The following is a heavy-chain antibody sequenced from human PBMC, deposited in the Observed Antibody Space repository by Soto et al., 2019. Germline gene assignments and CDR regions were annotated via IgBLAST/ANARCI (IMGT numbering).Heavy chain of an antibody. Sequence: QVQLVQSGAEVKKPGASVKVSCKASGYTFTSYYMHWVRQAPGQGLEWMGIINPNGGSTSYAQKCQGRGTRTRDTSTSTVYRELSSLRAEDTAVYYWARIYPSYTRYAYVGNNWSDPWGQGTLVTVAS. CDR1: GYTFTSYY. D-gene: IGHD3-16*01. CDR3: ARIYPSYTRYAYVGNNWSDP. J-gene: IGHJ5*02. CDR2: INPNGGST. V-gene: IGHV1-46*03.